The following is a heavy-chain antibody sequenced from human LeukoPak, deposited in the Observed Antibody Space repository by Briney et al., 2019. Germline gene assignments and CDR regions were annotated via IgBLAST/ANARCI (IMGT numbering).Heavy chain of an antibody. V-gene: IGHV3-23*01. D-gene: IGHD3-10*01. Sequence: GGTLRLSCAASGFTFRSDAMSWLRQAPGKGLKWVSAISGSGGSAYYADSGKGRLAIFRATSKDTLYLRMNSRRAEDTAVYYCAKALWFGEPFRYWGQGTLVTVSA. CDR3: AKALWFGEPFRY. CDR1: GFTFRSDA. CDR2: ISGSGGSA. J-gene: IGHJ4*02.